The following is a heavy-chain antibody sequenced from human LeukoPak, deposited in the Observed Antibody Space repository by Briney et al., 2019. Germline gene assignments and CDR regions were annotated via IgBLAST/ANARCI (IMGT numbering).Heavy chain of an antibody. CDR1: GGSISSYY. V-gene: IGHV4-59*08. CDR3: ARFYYYGSGSYYKAYYFDY. CDR2: IYYSGST. J-gene: IGHJ4*02. D-gene: IGHD3-10*01. Sequence: PSETLSLTCTVSGGSISSYYWSWIRQPPGKGLERIGYIYYSGSTNYNPSLKSRVTISVDTSKNQFSLKLSSVTAADTAVYYCARFYYYGSGSYYKAYYFDYWGQGTLVTVSS.